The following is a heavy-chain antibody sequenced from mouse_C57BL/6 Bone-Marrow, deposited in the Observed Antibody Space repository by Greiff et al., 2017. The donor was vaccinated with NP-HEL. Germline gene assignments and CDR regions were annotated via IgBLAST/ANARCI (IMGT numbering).Heavy chain of an antibody. Sequence: VQLQQSGAELARPGASVKMSCKASGYTFTSYTMHWVKQRPGQGLEWIGYINTSSGYTKYNQKFKDTATLTADKSASTAYMQLSSLTSEDSAVYYCARKSNYRYFDVWGTGTTVTVSS. V-gene: IGHV1-4*01. CDR1: GYTFTSYT. D-gene: IGHD1-3*01. CDR3: ARKSNYRYFDV. J-gene: IGHJ1*03. CDR2: INTSSGYT.